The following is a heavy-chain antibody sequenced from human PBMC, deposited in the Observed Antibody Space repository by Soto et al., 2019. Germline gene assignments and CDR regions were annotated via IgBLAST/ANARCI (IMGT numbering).Heavy chain of an antibody. CDR2: ISAYNGNT. CDR3: AGGSLTYYYYGMDV. J-gene: IGHJ6*02. CDR1: GYTFTSYG. V-gene: IGHV1-18*01. D-gene: IGHD1-20*01. Sequence: QVQLVQSGAEVKKPGASVKVACKASGYTFTSYGISWVRQAPGQGLEWMGWISAYNGNTNYAQKLQGRVTMTTDTSTSTAYLELRSLRSDDTAVYYCAGGSLTYYYYGMDVSCQGTTVTVSS.